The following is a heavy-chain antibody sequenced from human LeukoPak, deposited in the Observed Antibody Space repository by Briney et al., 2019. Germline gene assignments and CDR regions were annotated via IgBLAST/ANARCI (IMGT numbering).Heavy chain of an antibody. D-gene: IGHD6-13*01. CDR3: AKAHSISWPYAFDS. CDR1: GFTFSNYA. J-gene: IGHJ4*02. CDR2: ISGNGGRT. V-gene: IGHV3-23*01. Sequence: RGSLRLSCAASGFTFSNYAMAWVRQAPGKGLEWVSAISGNGGRTYPADSVQGRFAISRDNSKNTVYLQMDNLRAEDSAMYYCAKAHSISWPYAFDSWGQGTLVTVSS.